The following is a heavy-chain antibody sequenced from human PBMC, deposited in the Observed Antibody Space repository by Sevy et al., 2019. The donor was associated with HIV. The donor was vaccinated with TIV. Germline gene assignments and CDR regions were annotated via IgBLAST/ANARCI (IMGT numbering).Heavy chain of an antibody. CDR3: ARVPRGQLWYSGSLGGYYYHMDV. CDR2: IYKTGST. Sequence: SETLSLSCSVSGGSVSSGTYYWSWIRQPPGKGLEWIGHIYKTGSTNYKLSLQSRVTISVDTSTNQFSLRLRYVTAADTVVYYDARVPRGQLWYSGSLGGYYYHMDVWGKGTTVTVSS. D-gene: IGHD3-16*01. CDR1: GGSVSSGTYY. V-gene: IGHV4-61*01. J-gene: IGHJ6*03.